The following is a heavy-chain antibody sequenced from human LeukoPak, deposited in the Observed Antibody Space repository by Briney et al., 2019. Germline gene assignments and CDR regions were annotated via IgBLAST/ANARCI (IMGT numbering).Heavy chain of an antibody. D-gene: IGHD1-26*01. CDR1: GFTFGDYA. J-gene: IGHJ4*02. CDR2: IRSKAYGGTT. V-gene: IGHV3-49*03. Sequence: GRPLRLSCTASGFTFGDYAMSWFRQAPGKGLEWVGFIRSKAYGGTTEYAASVEGRFTISRDDSKSIAYLQMNSLKTEDTAVYYCTRRGLVGADDDYWGQGTLVTVSS. CDR3: TRRGLVGADDDY.